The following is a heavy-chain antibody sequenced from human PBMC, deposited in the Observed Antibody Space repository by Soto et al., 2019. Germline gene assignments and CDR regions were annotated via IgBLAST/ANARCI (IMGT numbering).Heavy chain of an antibody. V-gene: IGHV1-18*01. CDR3: ARQPHDSNWFDP. Sequence: QVQLVQSGAEVKKPGASVKVSCKASGYTFSNFGISWVRQAPGQGLEWMGWISAYTGNTNYPQKFQGRVTLTTDTSTTTAYMELRRLRSDDTALYYCARQPHDSNWFDPWGQGTLVTVSS. CDR2: ISAYTGNT. D-gene: IGHD3-3*01. CDR1: GYTFSNFG. J-gene: IGHJ5*02.